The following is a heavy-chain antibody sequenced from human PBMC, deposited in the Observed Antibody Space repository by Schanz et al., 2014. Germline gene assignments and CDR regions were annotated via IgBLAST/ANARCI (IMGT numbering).Heavy chain of an antibody. CDR3: ARAKRFGDMDV. Sequence: QVQLVQSGAEVKKPGASVKVSCKASGYTFISYGIKWVRQAPGQGLEWMGWISAYNGHTDYAQKLQGRVTLTTDTSTSRAYMELRNLRSDDTAVYYCARAKRFGDMDVWGQGTTVTVSS. CDR1: GYTFISYG. V-gene: IGHV1-18*01. J-gene: IGHJ6*02. D-gene: IGHD3-10*01. CDR2: ISAYNGHT.